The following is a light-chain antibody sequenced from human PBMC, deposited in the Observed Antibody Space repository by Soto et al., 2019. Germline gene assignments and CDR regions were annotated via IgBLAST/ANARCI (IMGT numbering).Light chain of an antibody. CDR3: VVHMRSGIWV. CDR2: STY. J-gene: IGLJ3*02. CDR1: SGSVSTNSY. Sequence: QTVVTQEPSFSVSPGGTVTLTCGLSSGSVSTNSYPSWYQQTPGQAPRTLIYSTYTRSSGVPDRFSGSILGNKAALTITGAQADDESDYYCVVHMRSGIWVFGGGTKVTVL. V-gene: IGLV8-61*01.